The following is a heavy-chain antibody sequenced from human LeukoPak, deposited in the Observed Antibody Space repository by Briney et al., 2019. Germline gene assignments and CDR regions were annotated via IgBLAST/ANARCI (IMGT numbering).Heavy chain of an antibody. J-gene: IGHJ4*02. CDR2: ISSSSSTI. V-gene: IGHV3-48*01. Sequence: AGGSLRLSCAASGFTFSSYSMNWVRQAPGKGLEWVSYISSSSSTIYYADSVKGRFTISRDNAKKSLYLRMNSLRAEDTAVYFCASSTPGGYDFKWGQGTLVTVSS. CDR1: GFTFSSYS. CDR3: ASSTPGGYDFK. D-gene: IGHD5-12*01.